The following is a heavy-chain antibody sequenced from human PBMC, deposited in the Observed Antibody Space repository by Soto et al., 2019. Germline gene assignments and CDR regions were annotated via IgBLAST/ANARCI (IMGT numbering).Heavy chain of an antibody. CDR3: ARDLGLWFSLTN. V-gene: IGHV6-1*01. Sequence: SQTLSLTCAISGDSVSSNTAAWNWIRQSPSRGLEWLGRTYYMSKWYYDYEVSVKSRITITPDTSKNQFSLQLDSVTPEDTAIYYCARDLGLWFSLTNWGQGIVVTVSS. D-gene: IGHD2-21*01. CDR1: GDSVSSNTAA. CDR2: TYYMSKWYY. J-gene: IGHJ4*02.